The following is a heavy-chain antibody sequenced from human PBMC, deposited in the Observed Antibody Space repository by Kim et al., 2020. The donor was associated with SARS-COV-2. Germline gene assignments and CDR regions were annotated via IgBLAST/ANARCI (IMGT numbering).Heavy chain of an antibody. J-gene: IGHJ4*02. Sequence: GRFTISRGNAKNTLYLQMNSLRAEDTAVYYCAKDLPSYYDSSGYYNAYDYWGQGTLVTVSS. CDR3: AKDLPSYYDSSGYYNAYDY. V-gene: IGHV3-23*01. D-gene: IGHD3-22*01.